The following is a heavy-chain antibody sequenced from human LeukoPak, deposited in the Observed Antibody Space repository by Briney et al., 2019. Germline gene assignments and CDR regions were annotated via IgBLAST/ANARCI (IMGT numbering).Heavy chain of an antibody. CDR2: IYYSGST. CDR3: ARELMAYKDAFDI. CDR1: GGSISSSSYY. D-gene: IGHD2-8*01. J-gene: IGHJ3*02. V-gene: IGHV4-39*07. Sequence: PSETLSLTCTVSGGSISSSSYYWGWIRQPPGKGLEWIGSIYYSGSTYYNPSLKSRVTISVDTSKNQFSLKLSSVTAADTAVYHCARELMAYKDAFDIWGQGTMVTVSS.